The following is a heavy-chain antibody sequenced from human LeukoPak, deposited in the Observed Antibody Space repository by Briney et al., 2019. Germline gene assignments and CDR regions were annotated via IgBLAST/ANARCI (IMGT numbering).Heavy chain of an antibody. CDR3: AREGMMASLDAFDI. CDR1: GGSISSYY. J-gene: IGHJ3*02. Sequence: SETLSLTCTVSGGSISSYYWSWIRQPPGQGLEWIGYIYYSGSTNYNPSLKSRVTISVDTSKNQFSLKLSSVTAADTAVYYCAREGMMASLDAFDIWGQGTMVTVSS. D-gene: IGHD5-24*01. CDR2: IYYSGST. V-gene: IGHV4-59*01.